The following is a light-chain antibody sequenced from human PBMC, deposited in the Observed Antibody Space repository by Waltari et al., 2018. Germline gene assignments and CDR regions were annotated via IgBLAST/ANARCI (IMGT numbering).Light chain of an antibody. V-gene: IGKV2-28*01. CDR3: QQYYSTPLT. CDR1: QSLLHSDGNNH. Sequence: DIVMTQSPLSLPVTPGEPASISCRSSQSLLHSDGNNHLDWYLQKPGQSPQVLIYLGSNRASGVPDRFSGSGSGTDFTLKISRVEAEDVGVYYCQQYYSTPLTFGGGTKVEIK. CDR2: LGS. J-gene: IGKJ4*01.